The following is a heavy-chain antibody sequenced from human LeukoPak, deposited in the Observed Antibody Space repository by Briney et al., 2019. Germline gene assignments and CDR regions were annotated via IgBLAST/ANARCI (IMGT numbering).Heavy chain of an antibody. CDR1: GFTVSSNY. D-gene: IGHD4-17*01. Sequence: SGGSLRLSCAASGFTVSSNYMSWVRQAPGKGPEWVSVIYSGGSTYYADSVKGRFTISRDNSKNTLYLQMNSLRAEDTAVYYCAKDPPGDYVTYWGQGTLVTVSS. CDR3: AKDPPGDYVTY. J-gene: IGHJ4*02. V-gene: IGHV3-66*01. CDR2: IYSGGST.